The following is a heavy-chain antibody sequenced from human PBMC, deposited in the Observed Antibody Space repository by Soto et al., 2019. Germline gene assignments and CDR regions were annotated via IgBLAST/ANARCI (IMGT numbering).Heavy chain of an antibody. D-gene: IGHD3-22*01. Sequence: PGGSLRLSCAASGFTFSSYAMSWVRQAPGKGLEWVSAISGSGGSTYYADSVKGRFTISRDNSKNTLYLQMNSLRAEDTAVYYCAKGGYYYDSSGYRYAFDYWGQGTLVTVSS. CDR1: GFTFSSYA. CDR2: ISGSGGST. CDR3: AKGGYYYDSSGYRYAFDY. V-gene: IGHV3-23*01. J-gene: IGHJ4*02.